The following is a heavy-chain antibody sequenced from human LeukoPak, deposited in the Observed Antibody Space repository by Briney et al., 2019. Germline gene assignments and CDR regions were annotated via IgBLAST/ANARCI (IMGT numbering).Heavy chain of an antibody. CDR1: GFTFHQYA. J-gene: IGHJ4*02. Sequence: PGGSLRLSCAASGFTFHQYAIHWVRQVPGKGLEWVSGISWNSASIGYADSVKGRFTISRDNAKNSVHLQMNSLRAEDTALYYCAKLGFGEPIGDYWGQGTLVTVSS. V-gene: IGHV3-9*01. CDR2: ISWNSASI. D-gene: IGHD3-10*01. CDR3: AKLGFGEPIGDY.